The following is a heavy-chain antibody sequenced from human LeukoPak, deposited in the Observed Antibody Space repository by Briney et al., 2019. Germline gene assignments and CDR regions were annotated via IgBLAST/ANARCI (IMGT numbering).Heavy chain of an antibody. CDR1: GFTFSSYT. CDR2: ITSSFYI. D-gene: IGHD2-15*01. Sequence: GGSLRLSCAASGFTFSSYTINWARQAPGKGLEWVSSITSSFYIFCPDSLKGRFTISRDNAKNSVYLQMNSLRAEDTAVYYCARVYCSGGSCYDLGIPFDYWGQGTLVTVSS. CDR3: ARVYCSGGSCYDLGIPFDY. J-gene: IGHJ4*02. V-gene: IGHV3-21*01.